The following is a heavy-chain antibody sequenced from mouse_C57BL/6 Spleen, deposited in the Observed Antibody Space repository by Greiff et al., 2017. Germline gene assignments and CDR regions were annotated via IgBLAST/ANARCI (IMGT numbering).Heavy chain of an antibody. CDR2: IWRGGST. CDR1: GFSLTSYG. V-gene: IGHV2-5*01. CDR3: ATSYDNYGYFDF. Sequence: VQLQQSGPGLVQPSQSLSITCTVSGFSLTSYGVHWVRQSPGKGLEWLGVIWRGGSTDYNAAFMSRLSITKDNSKCQVFFKMNSLQADDTAKYYCATSYDNYGYFDFWGKGTTLTVSS. D-gene: IGHD2-1*01. J-gene: IGHJ2*01.